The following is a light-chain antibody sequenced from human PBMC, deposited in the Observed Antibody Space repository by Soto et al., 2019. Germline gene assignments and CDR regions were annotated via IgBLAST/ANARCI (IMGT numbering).Light chain of an antibody. J-gene: IGKJ1*01. CDR2: GAS. V-gene: IGKV3-20*01. CDR1: QNVRSN. Sequence: VMTQSPVTLSVSPGERATLSCRASQNVRSNLAWYQQKPGQAPRLLIYGASSRATGIPDRFSGSGSGTDFTLTISRLEPEDFAVYYCQQYGRTFGQGTKVDIK. CDR3: QQYGRT.